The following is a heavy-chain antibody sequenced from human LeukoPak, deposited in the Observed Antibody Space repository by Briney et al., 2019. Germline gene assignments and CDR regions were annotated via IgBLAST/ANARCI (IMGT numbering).Heavy chain of an antibody. CDR2: IYYSGTT. J-gene: IGHJ4*02. CDR1: GGSISSGGYS. V-gene: IGHV4-31*11. CDR3: ARPTNYANSGFAFDY. D-gene: IGHD3-22*01. Sequence: SQTLSLTCAVSGGSISSGGYSWSGIRQHPGKGLEWIGYIYYSGTTYYNPSLKSRVTISVDTSKNQFSLKLSSVTAADKAVYYCARPTNYANSGFAFDYWGQGTLVTVSS.